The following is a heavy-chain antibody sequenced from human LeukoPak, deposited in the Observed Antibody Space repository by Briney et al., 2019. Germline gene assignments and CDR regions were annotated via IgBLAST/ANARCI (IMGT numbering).Heavy chain of an antibody. Sequence: ASVKVSCKASGYTFTGYYMHWVRQAPGQGLEWMGWINPNSGDTNYGQKFQGRVTMTRDTSISTAYMELSRLRSDDTAVYYCARASGGVRGYDLYYFDYWGQGTRVTVSS. D-gene: IGHD5-12*01. CDR3: ARASGGVRGYDLYYFDY. CDR1: GYTFTGYY. V-gene: IGHV1-2*02. CDR2: INPNSGDT. J-gene: IGHJ4*02.